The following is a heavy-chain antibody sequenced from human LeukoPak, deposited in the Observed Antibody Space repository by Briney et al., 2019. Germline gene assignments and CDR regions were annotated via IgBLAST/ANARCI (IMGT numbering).Heavy chain of an antibody. V-gene: IGHV3-23*01. CDR2: ISASGGTT. Sequence: GGSLRLSCAASGFIFTNYAMAWARLTPGKGLEWVSAISASGGTTYYADSVKGRFSISRDSSTNTLYLQLSSLRAEDTAIYCCARGGSVFTYFFDYWGQGTLVTVSS. CDR1: GFIFTNYA. J-gene: IGHJ4*02. CDR3: ARGGSVFTYFFDY. D-gene: IGHD3-10*01.